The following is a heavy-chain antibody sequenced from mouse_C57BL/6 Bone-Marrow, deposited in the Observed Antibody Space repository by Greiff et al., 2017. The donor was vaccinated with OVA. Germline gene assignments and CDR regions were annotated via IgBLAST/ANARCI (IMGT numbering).Heavy chain of an antibody. D-gene: IGHD4-1*01. CDR2: INPSSGYT. J-gene: IGHJ2*01. CDR1: GYTFTSYT. CDR3: ARTGSLDY. V-gene: IGHV1-4*01. Sequence: QVQLQQSGAELARPGASVKMSCKASGYTFTSYTMHWVKQRPGQGLEWIGYINPSSGYTKYNQKFKDKATLTADKSSSTAFMLLSLLSSEDSAVYSCARTGSLDYWGQGTTLTVSS.